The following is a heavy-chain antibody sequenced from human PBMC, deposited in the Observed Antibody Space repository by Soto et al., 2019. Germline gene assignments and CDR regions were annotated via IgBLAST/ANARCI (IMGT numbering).Heavy chain of an antibody. J-gene: IGHJ4*02. V-gene: IGHV3-48*03. CDR3: ERVRGSGYVREGFDY. D-gene: IGHD5-12*01. CDR2: ISSSGSTI. Sequence: GSLRLSCAASGFSLSSYEMNWVRQAPEKGLEWVSYISSSGSTIYYADSVKGRFTISRDNAKNSLYLQMNRLRAEDTAVYYCERVRGSGYVREGFDYWGQGTLVTVS. CDR1: GFSLSSYE.